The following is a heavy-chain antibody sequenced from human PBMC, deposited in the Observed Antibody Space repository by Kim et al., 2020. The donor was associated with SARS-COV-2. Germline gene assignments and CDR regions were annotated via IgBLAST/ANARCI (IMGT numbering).Heavy chain of an antibody. J-gene: IGHJ4*02. Sequence: TYYNPSLRSRVTRSVDTAKNQFSLKLSAVTAADTAVYYCARGGRVVVIAWWGQGTLVTVSS. CDR3: ARGGRVVVIAW. V-gene: IGHV4-31*02. D-gene: IGHD2-21*01. CDR2: T.